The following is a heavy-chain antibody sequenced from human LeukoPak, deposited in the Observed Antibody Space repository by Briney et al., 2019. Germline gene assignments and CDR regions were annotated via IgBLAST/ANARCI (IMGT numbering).Heavy chain of an antibody. D-gene: IGHD1-14*01. CDR2: IYYSGST. V-gene: IGHV4-61*08. CDR3: ARGGCGITCFDY. J-gene: IGHJ4*02. CDR1: GGSISSGGYY. Sequence: SETLSLTCTVSGGSISSGGYYWSWIRQPPGKGLEWIGYIYYSGSTNYNPSLKSRVTISVDTSKNQFSLKLSSVTAADTAVYYCARGGCGITCFDYWGQGTLVTVSS.